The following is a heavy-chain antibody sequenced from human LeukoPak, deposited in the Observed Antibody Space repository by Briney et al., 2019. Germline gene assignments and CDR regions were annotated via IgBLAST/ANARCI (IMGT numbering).Heavy chain of an antibody. CDR2: INPNSGGT. J-gene: IGHJ5*02. D-gene: IGHD4-23*01. Sequence: ASVKVSCKASGYTFTGYYMHWVRQAPGQGLEWMGWINPNSGGTNYAQKFQGRVTMTRDTSISTAYMELSRLRSDDTAVYYCAREGLDYGGFARANWFDPWGQGTLVTVSS. CDR3: AREGLDYGGFARANWFDP. V-gene: IGHV1-2*02. CDR1: GYTFTGYY.